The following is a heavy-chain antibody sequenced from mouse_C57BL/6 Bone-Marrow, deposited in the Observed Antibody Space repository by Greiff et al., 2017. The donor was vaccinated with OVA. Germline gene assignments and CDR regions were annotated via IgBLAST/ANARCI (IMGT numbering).Heavy chain of an antibody. CDR3: ARRDWDYWYFDV. D-gene: IGHD4-1*01. CDR1: GYAFTNYL. V-gene: IGHV1-54*01. Sequence: QVQLQQSGAELVRPGTSVKVSCKASGYAFTNYLIEWVKQRPGQGLEWIGVINPGSGGTNYNEKFKGKATLTADKSSSTAYMQLSSLTSEDSAVYCCARRDWDYWYFDVWGTGTTVTVSS. J-gene: IGHJ1*03. CDR2: INPGSGGT.